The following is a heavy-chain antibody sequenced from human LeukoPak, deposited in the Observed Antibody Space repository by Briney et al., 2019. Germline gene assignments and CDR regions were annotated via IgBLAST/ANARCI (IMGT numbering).Heavy chain of an antibody. CDR1: GFTFSSYW. V-gene: IGHV3-74*01. Sequence: PGGSLRLSCAASGFTFSSYWMHWVRQAPGKGLVWVSRINSDGSSTSYADSVKGRFTISRDNAKNSLYLQMNSLRPEDTALYYCARGGGIQKWFDYWGQGTLVTVSS. J-gene: IGHJ4*02. CDR3: ARGGGIQKWFDY. D-gene: IGHD4-23*01. CDR2: INSDGSST.